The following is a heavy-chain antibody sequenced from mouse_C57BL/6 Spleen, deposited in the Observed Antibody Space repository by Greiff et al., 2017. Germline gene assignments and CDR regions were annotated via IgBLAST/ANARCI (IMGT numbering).Heavy chain of an antibody. CDR2: ISSGSSTI. V-gene: IGHV5-17*01. Sequence: EVMLVESGGGLVKPGGSLKLSCAASGFTFSDYGMHWVRQAPEKGLEWVAYISSGSSTIYYADTVKGRFTISRDNAKNTLFLQMTSLRSEDTAMYYCARGEFYNFDVWGTGTTVTVSS. CDR1: GFTFSDYG. J-gene: IGHJ1*03. CDR3: ARGEFYNFDV. D-gene: IGHD1-1*01.